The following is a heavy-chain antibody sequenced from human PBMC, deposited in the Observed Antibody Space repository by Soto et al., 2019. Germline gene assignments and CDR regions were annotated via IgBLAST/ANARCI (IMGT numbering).Heavy chain of an antibody. Sequence: QVQLVQSGAEVKKPGSSVKVSCKASGGTFSSYAISWVRQAPGQGLEWMGGIIPISGTANYAQKFQGRVTITSYESTSTAYMELSSLRSEDTSVYYCARSQGSSTSLEIYYYYYYGMGVWGQGTTVTVSS. CDR1: GGTFSSYA. V-gene: IGHV1-69*01. CDR3: ARSQGSSTSLEIYYYYYYGMGV. D-gene: IGHD2-2*01. J-gene: IGHJ6*02. CDR2: IIPISGTA.